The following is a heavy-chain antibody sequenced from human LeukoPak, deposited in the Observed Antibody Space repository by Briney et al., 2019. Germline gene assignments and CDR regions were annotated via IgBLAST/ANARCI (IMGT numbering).Heavy chain of an antibody. CDR3: ARDSVGATNYFDY. Sequence: GGSLRLSCAASGFAFNPYAMSWVRQAPGKGLEWVAVISYDGSNKYYADSVKGRFTISRDNSKNTLYLQMNSLRAEDTAVYYCARDSVGATNYFDYWGQGTLVTVSS. D-gene: IGHD1-26*01. CDR1: GFAFNPYA. J-gene: IGHJ4*02. CDR2: ISYDGSNK. V-gene: IGHV3-30-3*01.